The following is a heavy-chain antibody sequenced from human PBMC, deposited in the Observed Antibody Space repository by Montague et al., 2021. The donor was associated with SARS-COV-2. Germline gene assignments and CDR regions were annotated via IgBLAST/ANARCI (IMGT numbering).Heavy chain of an antibody. CDR1: GISLSTSGVG. Sequence: PALVKPTQTLTLTCTFSGISLSTSGVGVAWIRQPPGKVLEWLALIYWDDDERYSPSMRSRLTITKDTSENQVDLRVTNMDPMDTATYYCEPLGFDSRSYYTPHNWFDPWGQGILVTVSS. J-gene: IGHJ5*02. CDR3: EPLGFDSRSYYTPHNWFDP. V-gene: IGHV2-5*02. D-gene: IGHD3-10*01. CDR2: IYWDDDE.